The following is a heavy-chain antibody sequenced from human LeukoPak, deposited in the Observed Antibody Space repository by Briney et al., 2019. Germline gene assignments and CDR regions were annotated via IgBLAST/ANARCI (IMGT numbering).Heavy chain of an antibody. CDR2: INPNSGGT. D-gene: IGHD3-22*01. CDR1: GYTFTGYY. V-gene: IGHV1-2*02. CDR3: ARDKLNYYDSSGYRD. J-gene: IGHJ4*02. Sequence: GASVKVSCKASGYTFTGYYMHWVRQAPGQGLEWMGWINPNSGGTNYAQKFQGRVTITADESTSTAYMELSSLRSEDTAVYYCARDKLNYYDSSGYRDWGQGTLVTVSS.